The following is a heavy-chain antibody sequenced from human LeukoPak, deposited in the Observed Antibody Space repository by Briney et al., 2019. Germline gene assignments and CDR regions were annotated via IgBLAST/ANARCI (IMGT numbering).Heavy chain of an antibody. CDR1: GGSISSYY. CDR3: ASTVVVTAMLDY. D-gene: IGHD2-21*02. CDR2: MYYSGST. V-gene: IGHV4-39*07. Sequence: SETLSLTCTVSGGSISSYYWGWIRQPPGEGLEWIGSMYYSGSTYYNPSLKSRVTISVDTSKNQFSLKLSSVTAADAAVYYCASTVVVTAMLDYWGQGTLVTVSS. J-gene: IGHJ4*02.